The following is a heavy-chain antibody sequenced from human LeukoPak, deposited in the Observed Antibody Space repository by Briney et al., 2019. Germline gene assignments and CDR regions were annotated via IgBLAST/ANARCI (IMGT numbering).Heavy chain of an antibody. J-gene: IGHJ1*01. Sequence: GGSLRLSCAASGFTFNSYAMYWVRQAPGKGLEWVSGIFGSGGSAHYADSVKGRFTISRDNSKKTLYLQMNSLRVEDTAVYYCARGDGYNDAEYLQHWGQGTLVTVS. V-gene: IGHV3-23*01. D-gene: IGHD5-24*01. CDR1: GFTFNSYA. CDR3: ARGDGYNDAEYLQH. CDR2: IFGSGGSA.